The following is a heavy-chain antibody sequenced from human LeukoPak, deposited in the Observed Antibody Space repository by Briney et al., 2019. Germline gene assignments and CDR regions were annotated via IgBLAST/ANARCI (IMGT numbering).Heavy chain of an antibody. D-gene: IGHD5-24*01. CDR3: ASSRGEGSNSPNFDY. J-gene: IGHJ4*02. V-gene: IGHV4-39*01. CDR1: GGSISSSSYY. CDR2: IYYSGST. Sequence: SETLSLTCTVFGGSISSSSYYWGWIRQPPGKGLEWIGSIYYSGSTYYNPSLKSRVTISVDTSKNQFSLKLSSVTAADTAVYYSASSRGEGSNSPNFDYWGQGTLVTVSS.